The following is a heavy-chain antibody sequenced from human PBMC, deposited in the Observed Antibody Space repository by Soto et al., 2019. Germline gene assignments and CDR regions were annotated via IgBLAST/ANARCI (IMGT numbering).Heavy chain of an antibody. CDR1: GFSLSTSGMC. V-gene: IGHV2-70*01. CDR3: ARITRAAAENYKWFDS. D-gene: IGHD6-13*01. CDR2: IDWDDDK. J-gene: IGHJ5*01. Sequence: SGPTLVNPTQTLTLTCTFSGFSLSTSGMCVSWIRQPPGKALEWLALIDWDDDKYYSTSLKTRLTISKDTSKNQVVLTMTNMDPVDAATYYCARITRAAAENYKWFDSWGQGTLVTSPQ.